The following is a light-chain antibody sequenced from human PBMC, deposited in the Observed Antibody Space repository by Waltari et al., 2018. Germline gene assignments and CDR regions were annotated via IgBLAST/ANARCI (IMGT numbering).Light chain of an antibody. V-gene: IGLV1-40*01. CDR2: GNT. Sequence: QSVLTQPPSVSGAPGQRVTMSCIGSSSNIGAGYDVHWYQQLPGTAPKVLIYGNTHRPSGVPDRFSGSKSGTSASLAITGLQAEDEADYYCQSFDSSLSGVIFGGGTKLTVL. CDR3: QSFDSSLSGVI. J-gene: IGLJ2*01. CDR1: SSNIGAGYD.